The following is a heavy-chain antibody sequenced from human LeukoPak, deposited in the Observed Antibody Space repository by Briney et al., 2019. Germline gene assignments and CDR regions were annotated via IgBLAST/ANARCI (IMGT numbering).Heavy chain of an antibody. CDR3: ARWLQRPIDY. J-gene: IGHJ4*02. V-gene: IGHV3-23*01. CDR1: GFTFSTYA. D-gene: IGHD5-24*01. CDR2: ISGSGGST. Sequence: SGGSLRFSCAASGFTFSTYAMSWVRQPPGKGLEWVSAISGSGGSTYYADSVKGRFTISRDNSKNTLYLQMNSLRAEDTAVYYCARWLQRPIDYWGQGTLVTVSS.